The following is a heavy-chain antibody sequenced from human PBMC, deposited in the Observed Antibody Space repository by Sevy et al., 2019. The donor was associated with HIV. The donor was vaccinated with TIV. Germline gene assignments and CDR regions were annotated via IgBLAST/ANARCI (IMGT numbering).Heavy chain of an antibody. Sequence: ASVKVSCKASGGTFSSYAISWVRQAPGQGLEWMGGIIPIFGTANYAQMFQGRVTITADESTSTAYMELSSLRSEDTAVYYCARGFSGLNPTPHYYYGMDVWGQGTTVTVSS. CDR3: ARGFSGLNPTPHYYYGMDV. D-gene: IGHD1-26*01. J-gene: IGHJ6*02. CDR2: IIPIFGTA. CDR1: GGTFSSYA. V-gene: IGHV1-69*13.